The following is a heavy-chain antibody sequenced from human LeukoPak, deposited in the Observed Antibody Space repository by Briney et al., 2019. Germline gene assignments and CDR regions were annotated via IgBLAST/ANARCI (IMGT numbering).Heavy chain of an antibody. CDR3: ARSESSSWLVPDDHQFDY. CDR2: INPNSGGT. Sequence: ASVKVSCKASGYTFTGYYMHWVRQAPGQGLEWMGWINPNSGGTNYAQKFQGRVTMTRDTSISTAYMELSRLRSDDTAVYYCARSESSSWLVPDDHQFDYWGQGTLVTVSS. CDR1: GYTFTGYY. J-gene: IGHJ4*02. D-gene: IGHD6-13*01. V-gene: IGHV1-2*02.